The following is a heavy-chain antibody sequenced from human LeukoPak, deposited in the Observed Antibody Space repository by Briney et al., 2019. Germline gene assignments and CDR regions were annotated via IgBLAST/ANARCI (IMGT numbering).Heavy chain of an antibody. D-gene: IGHD2-21*02. J-gene: IGHJ4*02. CDR1: GFPFSNYF. CDR2: IGSSGYTI. V-gene: IGHV3-11*04. CDR3: VRGDRRDF. Sequence: PGGSLRLSCAASGFPFSNYFMSWIRQAPGKGLEWISYIGSSGYTIYYSDSVKGRFTISRDNAKKSLYLQMNSLRAEDTAVYYCVRGDRRDFWGQGTLVTVSS.